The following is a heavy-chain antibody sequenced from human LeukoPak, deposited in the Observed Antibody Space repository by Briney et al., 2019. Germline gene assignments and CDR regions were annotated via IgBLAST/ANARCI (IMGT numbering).Heavy chain of an antibody. CDR2: ISSSSSYI. CDR3: TRHLSGDGVMAYYYYMDV. D-gene: IGHD2-21*02. J-gene: IGHJ6*03. CDR1: GFTFSSYS. V-gene: IGHV3-21*01. Sequence: PGGSLRLSCAASGFTFSSYSMNWVRQAPGKGLEWVSSISSSSSYIYYADSVKGRFTISRDNAKNSLYLQMNSLRAEDTAVYYCTRHLSGDGVMAYYYYMDVWGKGTTVTVSS.